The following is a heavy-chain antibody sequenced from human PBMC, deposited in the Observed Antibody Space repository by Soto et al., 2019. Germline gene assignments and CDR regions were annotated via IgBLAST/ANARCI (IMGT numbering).Heavy chain of an antibody. J-gene: IGHJ6*02. D-gene: IGHD6-6*01. CDR1: GGSISSSRCR. Sequence: SEPMSLTCTVAGGSISSSRCRWGWIRQPPGKGLEWIASIKYSGTTFYNPSLKSRVTISVDTSKNQFSLKLSSVTAADTAVYYCARDSGYSSSLLYYYYGMDVWGQGTTVTVSS. CDR2: IKYSGTT. V-gene: IGHV4-39*07. CDR3: ARDSGYSSSLLYYYYGMDV.